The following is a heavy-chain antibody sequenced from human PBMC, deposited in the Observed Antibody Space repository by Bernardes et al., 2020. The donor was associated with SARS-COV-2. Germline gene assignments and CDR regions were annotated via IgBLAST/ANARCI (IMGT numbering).Heavy chain of an antibody. CDR1: GFTFSNYW. J-gene: IGHJ4*02. CDR3: ARDNLRRGDY. CDR2: IKRDGSEK. V-gene: IGHV3-7*03. D-gene: IGHD4-17*01. Sequence: GGSLRLSCAASGFTFSNYWMSWVRQAPGKGLEWVANIKRDGSEKYYVDSVKGRFTISRDNAKNSVYLQMNSLRAEDTAVYYCARDNLRRGDYWGQGTLVTDS.